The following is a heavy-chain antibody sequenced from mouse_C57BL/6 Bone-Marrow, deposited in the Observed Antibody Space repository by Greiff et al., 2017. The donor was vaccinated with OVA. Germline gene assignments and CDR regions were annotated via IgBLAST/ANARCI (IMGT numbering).Heavy chain of an antibody. Sequence: QVQLQQSGAELARPGASVKLSCKASGYTFTSYGISWVKQRTGQGLEWIGEIYPRSGNTYYNEKFKGKATLTADKSSSTAYMQLRSLTSEGSAVYVCARKRGVYGSSYNYFDYWGQGTTLTVSS. J-gene: IGHJ2*01. D-gene: IGHD1-1*01. CDR2: IYPRSGNT. CDR3: ARKRGVYGSSYNYFDY. V-gene: IGHV1-81*01. CDR1: GYTFTSYG.